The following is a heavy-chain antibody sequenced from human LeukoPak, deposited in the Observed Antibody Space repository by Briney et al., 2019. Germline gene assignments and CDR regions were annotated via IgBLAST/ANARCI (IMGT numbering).Heavy chain of an antibody. CDR1: GFSFDDYT. CDR2: ISWDGAGT. CDR3: AKVRVPYYNFYHMDV. D-gene: IGHD2-2*01. J-gene: IGHJ6*03. Sequence: PGGSLRLSCAASGFSFDDYTMYWVRQAPGKGLEWVSFISWDGAGTYYADSVKGRFTISRDNSKNSLFLQMNSLRSEDTALYYCAKVRVPYYNFYHMDVWGKGTTVTVSS. V-gene: IGHV3-43*01.